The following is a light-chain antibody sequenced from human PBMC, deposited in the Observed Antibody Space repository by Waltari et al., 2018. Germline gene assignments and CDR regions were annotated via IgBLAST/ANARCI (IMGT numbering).Light chain of an antibody. V-gene: IGKV1-9*01. J-gene: IGKJ1*01. Sequence: IQLTQSPSSLSASVGDRVTITCWASQGISNYLAWYQQKPGKAPKLLIYAASTLQSGVPSRFSGSGSGTDFTLTISSLQPEDCATYYCQQLNSYQWTFGQGTKVEIK. CDR1: QGISNY. CDR3: QQLNSYQWT. CDR2: AAS.